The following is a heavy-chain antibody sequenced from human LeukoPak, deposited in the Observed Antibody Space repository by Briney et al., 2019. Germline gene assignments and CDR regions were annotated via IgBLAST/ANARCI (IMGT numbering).Heavy chain of an antibody. CDR2: IYSDNT. Sequence: GGSLRLSCTVSGFTISSNSMSWVRQAPGKGLEWVSFIYSDNTHYSDSVKGRFTISRDNSKNTLYLQMNSLRAEDTAVYYCARRAGAYSHPYDYWGQGTLVTVSS. J-gene: IGHJ4*02. CDR1: GFTISSNS. CDR3: ARRAGAYSHPYDY. D-gene: IGHD4/OR15-4a*01. V-gene: IGHV3-53*01.